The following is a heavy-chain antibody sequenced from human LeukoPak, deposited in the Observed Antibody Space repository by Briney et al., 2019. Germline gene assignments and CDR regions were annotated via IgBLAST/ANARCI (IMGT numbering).Heavy chain of an antibody. D-gene: IGHD1-26*01. Sequence: PGGFLRFSCAASWFTVSSNYMSWVRQAPGKRLERVSVIYSGGSTYYADSVQGRFTISRDSSKSTLYLQMNSLKAEDTAVYYCAKAGSIRFDYWGQGTLVTVSS. J-gene: IGHJ4*02. V-gene: IGHV3-53*01. CDR1: WFTVSSNY. CDR2: IYSGGST. CDR3: AKAGSIRFDY.